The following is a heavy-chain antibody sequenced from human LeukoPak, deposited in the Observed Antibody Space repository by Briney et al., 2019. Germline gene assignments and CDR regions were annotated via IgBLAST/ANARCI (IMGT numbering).Heavy chain of an antibody. CDR1: GYTFTSYD. CDR3: ARSKRPDGSGSYSEVSYFDY. Sequence: ASVKVSCKASGYTFTSYDINWVRQATGQGLEWMGWMNPNSGNTGYAQKFQGRVTITRNTSISTAYMELSSLRSEDTAVYYCARSKRPDGSGSYSEVSYFDYWGQGTLVTVSS. J-gene: IGHJ4*02. V-gene: IGHV1-8*03. CDR2: MNPNSGNT. D-gene: IGHD3-10*01.